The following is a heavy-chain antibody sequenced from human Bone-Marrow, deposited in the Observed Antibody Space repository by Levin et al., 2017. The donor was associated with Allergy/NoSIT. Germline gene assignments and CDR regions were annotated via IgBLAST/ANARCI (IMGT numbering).Heavy chain of an antibody. CDR3: ARETAGVGSFDF. CDR1: GGSIPSHGYS. D-gene: IGHD3-10*01. V-gene: IGHV4-30-2*01. CDR2: IDQRGVT. J-gene: IGHJ3*01. Sequence: KPSETLSLTCTVSGGSIPSHGYSWNWIRQPPGKALEWIGNIDQRGVTFSNPSLTSRVTISLGRSQNQLSLQLISVTAADTAVYFYARETAGVGSFDFWGQGTMVTVSS.